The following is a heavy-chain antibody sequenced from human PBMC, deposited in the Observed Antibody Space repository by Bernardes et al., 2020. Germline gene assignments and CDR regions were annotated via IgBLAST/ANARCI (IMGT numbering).Heavy chain of an antibody. CDR1: GGTISSTSYH. CDR2: IYYSGST. Sequence: SEPLSLTCTVSGGTISSTSYHWGWLLQPPGKGLEWIASIYYSGSTYHNPSLESRVAISVDTATNEFSLKLSSVSAADTAVYYCARHYNVEWISGNRHFDIWGRGTLVTVSS. D-gene: IGHD3-3*01. V-gene: IGHV4-39*01. CDR3: ARHYNVEWISGNRHFDI. J-gene: IGHJ2*01.